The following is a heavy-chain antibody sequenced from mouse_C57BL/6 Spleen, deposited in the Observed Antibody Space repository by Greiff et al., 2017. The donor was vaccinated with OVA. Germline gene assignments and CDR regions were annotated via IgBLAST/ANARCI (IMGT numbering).Heavy chain of an antibody. Sequence: QVQLQQSGAELVRPGTSVKVSCKASGYAFTNYLIEWVKQRPGQGLEWIGVINPGSGGTNYNEKLKGKATLTSDKSSSPAYMQLSSLTSEDAAVYFCAREDSNYGGFDYWGQGTTLTVSS. CDR3: AREDSNYGGFDY. CDR1: GYAFTNYL. J-gene: IGHJ2*01. D-gene: IGHD2-5*01. V-gene: IGHV1-54*01. CDR2: INPGSGGT.